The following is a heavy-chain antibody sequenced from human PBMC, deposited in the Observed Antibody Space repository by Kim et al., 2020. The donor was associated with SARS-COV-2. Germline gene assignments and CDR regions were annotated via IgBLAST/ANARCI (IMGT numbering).Heavy chain of an antibody. J-gene: IGHJ4*02. V-gene: IGHV4-59*01. Sequence: NPARKGRVTISVDTSKNQFSLKLSSVTAADTAVYYCARVAYYYGSFTFDYWGQGTLVTVSS. CDR3: ARVAYYYGSFTFDY. D-gene: IGHD3-10*01.